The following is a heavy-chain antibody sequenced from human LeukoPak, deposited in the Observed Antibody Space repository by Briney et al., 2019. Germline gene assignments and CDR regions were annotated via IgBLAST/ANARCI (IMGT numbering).Heavy chain of an antibody. CDR1: GFTFSSYS. J-gene: IGHJ4*02. Sequence: GGSLRLSCAASGFTFSSYSMNWVRQASGKGLEWVSSISGSCSYIHSADSVRGRFTISRNNTNNSLFLQMNSLRPEDTAVYYCLRDRRHDDSTGYYYVGFDSSGQGTLVTVSS. D-gene: IGHD3-22*01. V-gene: IGHV3-21*04. CDR2: ISGSCSYI. CDR3: LRDRRHDDSTGYYYVGFDS.